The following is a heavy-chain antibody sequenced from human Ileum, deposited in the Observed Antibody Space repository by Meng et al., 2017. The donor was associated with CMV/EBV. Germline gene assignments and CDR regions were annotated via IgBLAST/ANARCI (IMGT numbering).Heavy chain of an antibody. CDR2: IGGSGGST. Sequence: GSLRLYCAASGFNFNNYAMSWVRQVPGKGLEWVSGIGGSGGSTYYAESVKGRFTISRDSSKSTLFLQMNNLGAEDTAVYYCATRGTHWGQGTLVTVSS. J-gene: IGHJ4*02. CDR3: ATRGTH. CDR1: GFNFNNYA. D-gene: IGHD5-24*01. V-gene: IGHV3-23*01.